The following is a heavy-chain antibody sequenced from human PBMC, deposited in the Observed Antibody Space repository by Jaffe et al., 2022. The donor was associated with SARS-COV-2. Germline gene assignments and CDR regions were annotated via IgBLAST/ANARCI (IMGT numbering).Heavy chain of an antibody. D-gene: IGHD3-16*01. CDR3: ARGAHDPMGGILNYFDT. V-gene: IGHV1-46*01. CDR1: GYTFTSHY. Sequence: QVQLAQSGGEMKKPGASVKVSCKASGYTFTSHYMHWVRQAPGQGLEWMAIINPRGGSPTLAQKFQGRVSITSDTSTSTVYMEVSSLRSEDTAVYFCARGAHDPMGGILNYFDTWGQGTLVTVSS. CDR2: INPRGGSP. J-gene: IGHJ4*02.